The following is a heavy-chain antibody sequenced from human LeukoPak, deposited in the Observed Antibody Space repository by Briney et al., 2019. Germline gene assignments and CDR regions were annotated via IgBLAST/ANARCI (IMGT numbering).Heavy chain of an antibody. D-gene: IGHD3-9*01. CDR2: IYYSGST. J-gene: IGHJ6*04. CDR1: GGSISSYY. V-gene: IGHV4-59*12. CDR3: ARGYYDILTGYSEDV. Sequence: PSETLSLTCTVSGGSISSYYWSWIQQPPGKGLEWIGYIYYSGSTNYNPSLKSRVTISVDTSKNQFSLKLSSVAAADTAVYYCARGYYDILTGYSEDVWGKGTTVTVSS.